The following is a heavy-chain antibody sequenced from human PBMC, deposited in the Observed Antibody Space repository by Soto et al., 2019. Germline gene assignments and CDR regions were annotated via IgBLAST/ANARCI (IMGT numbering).Heavy chain of an antibody. CDR2: IYYSGST. J-gene: IGHJ3*02. Sequence: SETLSLTCTVSCGSISSGGYYWSWIREDPGKGLEWIGYIYYSGSTYYNPSLKSRVTIPVDTSKNQFSLKLSSVTAADTAVYYCARASGKGARGAFGIWGQGTMVTVS. CDR3: ARASGKGARGAFGI. CDR1: CGSISSGGYY. V-gene: IGHV4-31*03. D-gene: IGHD1-26*01.